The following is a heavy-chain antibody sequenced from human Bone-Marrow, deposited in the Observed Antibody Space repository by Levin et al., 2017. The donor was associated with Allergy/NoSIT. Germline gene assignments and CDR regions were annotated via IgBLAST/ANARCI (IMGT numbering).Heavy chain of an antibody. CDR2: INPHTGAT. J-gene: IGHJ2*01. Sequence: ASVKVSCKASGYTFTGHYMHWVRQAPGQGLEWMGWINPHTGATNYADKFQGRVTLTRDSSITTAYMELSRLRSDDTAMYYCARGGGYCRRAVCFYWYFDLWGRGTLVTVSS. CDR3: ARGGGYCRRAVCFYWYFDL. D-gene: IGHD2-15*01. V-gene: IGHV1-2*02. CDR1: GYTFTGHY.